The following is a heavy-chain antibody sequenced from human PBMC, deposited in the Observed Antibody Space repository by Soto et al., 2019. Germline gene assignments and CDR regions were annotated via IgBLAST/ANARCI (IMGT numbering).Heavy chain of an antibody. V-gene: IGHV3-30-3*01. J-gene: IGHJ6*02. D-gene: IGHD1-7*01. Sequence: GGSLRHSCAASGFTFSSYAMHWLRQAPGKGLEWVAVVSYDVSTKYYADSVKGRFTISRDNSKNTLYLQMDSLRAEDTAVYYCARELSWNYGNYYYGMDVWGQGTTVTVSS. CDR3: ARELSWNYGNYYYGMDV. CDR1: GFTFSSYA. CDR2: VSYDVSTK.